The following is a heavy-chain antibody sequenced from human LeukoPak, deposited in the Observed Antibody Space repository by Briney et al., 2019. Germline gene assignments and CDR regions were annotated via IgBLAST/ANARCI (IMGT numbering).Heavy chain of an antibody. J-gene: IGHJ6*03. CDR2: IYHSGST. Sequence: PSETLSLTCAVSGYSISSGYYWGWLRQPPGEGLEWMGSIYHSGSTYYNPSLKRRVTISVDTSKNQFSLKLSSVTAADTALYYCGRLRGSAIFGVVILDYYMDVWGKGTTVTVSS. D-gene: IGHD3-3*01. V-gene: IGHV4-38-2*01. CDR3: GRLRGSAIFGVVILDYYMDV. CDR1: GYSISSGYY.